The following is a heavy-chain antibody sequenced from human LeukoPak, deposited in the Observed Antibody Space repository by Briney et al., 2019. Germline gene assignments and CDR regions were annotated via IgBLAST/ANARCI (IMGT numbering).Heavy chain of an antibody. CDR3: ASLGYCTNGICSYFDN. Sequence: ASVRVSCKASGYTFTGYYMHWVRQAPGQGLEWMGWINPNTGDTHYAQKFQGRVTMTRDTSISTAYMELSRLRSDDTAVYYCASLGYCTNGICSYFDNWGQGTVVTVSS. V-gene: IGHV1-2*02. J-gene: IGHJ4*02. D-gene: IGHD2-8*01. CDR1: GYTFTGYY. CDR2: INPNTGDT.